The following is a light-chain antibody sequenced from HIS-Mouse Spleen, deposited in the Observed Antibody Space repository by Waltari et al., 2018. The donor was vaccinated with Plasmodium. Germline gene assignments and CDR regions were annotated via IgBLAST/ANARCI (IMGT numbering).Light chain of an antibody. J-gene: IGLJ2*01. CDR3: SSYAGSNNLV. CDR2: EVS. V-gene: IGLV2-8*01. CDR1: SPHVGGYTY. Sequence: QSALTQPPSASGSPGQSVTISCTATSPHVGGYTYFSWYQQPPGKAPKLMIYEVSTRPSGVPDRFAGSKSGNTASLTVSGLQAEDEADYYCSSYAGSNNLVFGGGTKLTVL.